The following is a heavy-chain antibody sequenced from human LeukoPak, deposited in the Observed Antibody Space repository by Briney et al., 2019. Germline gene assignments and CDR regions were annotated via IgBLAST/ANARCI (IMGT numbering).Heavy chain of an antibody. CDR3: AKDFHYGDRF. J-gene: IGHJ4*02. D-gene: IGHD4-17*01. V-gene: IGHV3-23*01. CDR2: ISGSGGST. Sequence: PGGSLRLSCAASGFTFSSYAMSWVRQAPGKGLEWVSAISGSGGSTYYADSVKGRFTTSRDNSKNTLYLQMNSPGAEDTAVYYCAKDFHYGDRFWGQGTLVTVSS. CDR1: GFTFSSYA.